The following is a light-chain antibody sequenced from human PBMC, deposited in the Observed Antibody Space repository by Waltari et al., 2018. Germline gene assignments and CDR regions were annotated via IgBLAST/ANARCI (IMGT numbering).Light chain of an antibody. J-gene: IGKJ1*01. Sequence: SHTASQSIGTSLVRYQQQPGGPPRLLIYGPSIRANGIPNRFTGCVSGTAFSLTISRLEPEDSAVYYCQMYVRLPVTFGQGTKVEI. CDR2: GPS. CDR1: QSIGTS. V-gene: IGKV3-20*01. CDR3: QMYVRLPVT.